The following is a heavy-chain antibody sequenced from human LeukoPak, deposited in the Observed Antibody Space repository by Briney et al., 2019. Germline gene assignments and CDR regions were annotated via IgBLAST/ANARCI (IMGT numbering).Heavy chain of an antibody. V-gene: IGHV1-69*06. CDR2: IIPIFGTA. D-gene: IGHD6-6*01. CDR3: ASIAARVSGPTPFDY. J-gene: IGHJ4*02. Sequence: SVKVSCKASGGTFSSYAISWVRQAPGQGLEWMGGIIPIFGTANYAQKFQGRVTITADKSTSTAYMELSSLRSEDTAVYYCASIAARVSGPTPFDYWGQGTLVTVSS. CDR1: GGTFSSYA.